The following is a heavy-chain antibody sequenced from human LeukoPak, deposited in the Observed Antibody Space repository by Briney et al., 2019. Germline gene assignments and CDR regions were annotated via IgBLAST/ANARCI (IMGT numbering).Heavy chain of an antibody. Sequence: PSETLSLTCAVYGGSFSGYYWSWIRQPPGKGLEWIGEINHSGSTNYNPSLKSRVTISVDTSKNQFSLKLSSVTAADTAVYYCARSAARYYYGSGTINWFDPWGQGTLVTVSS. D-gene: IGHD3-10*01. CDR2: INHSGST. CDR1: GGSFSGYY. J-gene: IGHJ5*02. V-gene: IGHV4-34*01. CDR3: ARSAARYYYGSGTINWFDP.